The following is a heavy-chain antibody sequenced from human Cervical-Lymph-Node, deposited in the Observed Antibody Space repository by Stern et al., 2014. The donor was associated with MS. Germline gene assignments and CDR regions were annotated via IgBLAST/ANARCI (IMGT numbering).Heavy chain of an antibody. CDR3: ARDRLTKSYYGMDV. J-gene: IGHJ6*02. Sequence: VQLVESGAEVKKPGASVQVSCKTHGYTFSSYYIHWVRQAPGQGLEWLGIINPNGGSTTYAQKFQGRVTMTTDTSTSTVYMDLSRLRSEDAAVYYCARDRLTKSYYGMDVWGQGTPVTVSS. V-gene: IGHV1-46*01. CDR2: INPNGGST. CDR1: GYTFSSYY. D-gene: IGHD2-21*02.